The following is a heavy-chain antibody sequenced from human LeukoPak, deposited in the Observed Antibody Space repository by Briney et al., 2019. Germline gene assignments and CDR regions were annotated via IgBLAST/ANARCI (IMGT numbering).Heavy chain of an antibody. CDR3: AKDGRYDFWSGYGAFDI. J-gene: IGHJ3*02. V-gene: IGHV3-23*01. D-gene: IGHD3-3*01. Sequence: GGSLRLSCAASGFTFSSYAMSWVRQAPGKGLEWVSAISGSGGSTYYADSVKGRFTISRDNSKNTLYLQMNSLRAEDTAVYYCAKDGRYDFWSGYGAFDIWGQGTMVTVSS. CDR2: ISGSGGST. CDR1: GFTFSSYA.